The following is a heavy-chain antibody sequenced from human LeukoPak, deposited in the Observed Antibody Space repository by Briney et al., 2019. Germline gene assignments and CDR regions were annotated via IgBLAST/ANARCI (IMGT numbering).Heavy chain of an antibody. Sequence: GASVKVSCKASGGSFGSDGVDWVRQAPGQGLEWMGRIIVFFGTAKYAQKFQGRVTITADTSTNTAYMELSHLRFEDTAVYFCARDRSPTTAGTLDSWGQGTLVTVSS. D-gene: IGHD5-12*01. CDR3: ARDRSPTTAGTLDS. V-gene: IGHV1-69*06. CDR2: IIVFFGTA. J-gene: IGHJ4*02. CDR1: GGSFGSDG.